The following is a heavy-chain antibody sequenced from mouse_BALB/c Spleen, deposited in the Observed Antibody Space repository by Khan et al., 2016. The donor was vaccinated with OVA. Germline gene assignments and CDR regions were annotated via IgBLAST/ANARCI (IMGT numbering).Heavy chain of an antibody. CDR1: GFSLTSYG. D-gene: IGHD2-3*01. CDR2: IWSDGST. J-gene: IGHJ4*01. V-gene: IGHV2-6*02. Sequence: QVQLKQSGPGLVAPSQSLSITCTVSGFSLTSYGIHWVRQPPGKGLEWLVVIWSDGSTNYNSVLKSRLSIRKDNSKSQVFLKMNSLQTDDTAIYYCARGFDGYSALYAMDYGGQGTSVTVSS. CDR3: ARGFDGYSALYAMDY.